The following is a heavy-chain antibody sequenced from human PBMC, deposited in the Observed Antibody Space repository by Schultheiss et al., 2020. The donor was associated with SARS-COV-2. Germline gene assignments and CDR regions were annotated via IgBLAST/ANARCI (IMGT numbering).Heavy chain of an antibody. Sequence: ASVKVSCKASGYTFTSYDINWVRQATGQGLEWMGWMNPNSGGTNYAQKFQGRVTMTRDTSISTAYMELSRLRSDDTAVYYCARGRYFDLWGRGTLVTVSS. CDR3: ARGRYFDL. V-gene: IGHV1-2*02. J-gene: IGHJ2*01. CDR2: MNPNSGGT. CDR1: GYTFTSYD.